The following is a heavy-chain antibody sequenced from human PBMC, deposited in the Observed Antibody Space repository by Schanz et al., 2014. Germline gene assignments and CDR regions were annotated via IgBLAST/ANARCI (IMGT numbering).Heavy chain of an antibody. CDR1: GFTFSDYY. CDR3: ARDGAELYYFDD. Sequence: QVQLVDSGGGLVKPGGSLRLSCAASGFTFSDYYMTWIRQAPGKGLEWVSDISSSSGTIYYADSVKGRFTISRDNAKNSLYLQMNGLRAEDTAVFYCARDGAELYYFDDWGQGTLVTVSS. D-gene: IGHD1-1*01. V-gene: IGHV3-11*04. J-gene: IGHJ4*02. CDR2: ISSSSGTI.